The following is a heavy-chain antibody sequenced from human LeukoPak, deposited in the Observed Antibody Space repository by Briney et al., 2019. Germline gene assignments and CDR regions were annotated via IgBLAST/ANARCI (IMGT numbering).Heavy chain of an antibody. D-gene: IGHD3-22*01. Sequence: PGGSLRLSCAASGFTFSSYSMNWVRQAPGKGLEWVSSISSSSSYIYYADSVRGRFTISRDNAKNSLYLQMNSLRAEDTAVYYCARVLYYDSSGYWPHDAFDIWGQGTMVTVSS. V-gene: IGHV3-21*01. CDR3: ARVLYYDSSGYWPHDAFDI. CDR1: GFTFSSYS. J-gene: IGHJ3*02. CDR2: ISSSSSYI.